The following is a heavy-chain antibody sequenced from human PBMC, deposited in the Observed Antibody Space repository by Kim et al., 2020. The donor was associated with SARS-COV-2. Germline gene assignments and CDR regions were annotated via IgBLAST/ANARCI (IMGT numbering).Heavy chain of an antibody. J-gene: IGHJ6*02. CDR1: GYSFGTYW. Sequence: GESLKISCKGSGYSFGTYWITWVCQMPGKGLEWMGRIDPSDSYTNYSPSFQGHVTISADKSISTAYLQWSSLKASDTAMYYCASVRRGSSSGYFFSSDGMDVWGQGTTVTVSS. D-gene: IGHD3-22*01. CDR2: IDPSDSYT. CDR3: ASVRRGSSSGYFFSSDGMDV. V-gene: IGHV5-10-1*01.